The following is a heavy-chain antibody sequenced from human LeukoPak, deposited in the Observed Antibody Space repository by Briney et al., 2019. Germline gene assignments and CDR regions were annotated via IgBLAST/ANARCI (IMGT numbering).Heavy chain of an antibody. CDR1: GFTFSSYA. Sequence: GRSLRLSCAASGFTFSSYAMHWVRQAPGKGLEWVAVISYDRLLGRFKYDADSVKGRFTISRDNSENTLYLQMNSLRVEDTAVYYCAREGGCSSGSCSGMDVWGKGTTVTVSS. V-gene: IGHV3-30*04. D-gene: IGHD2-15*01. CDR3: AREGGCSSGSCSGMDV. J-gene: IGHJ6*04. CDR2: ISYDRLLGRFK.